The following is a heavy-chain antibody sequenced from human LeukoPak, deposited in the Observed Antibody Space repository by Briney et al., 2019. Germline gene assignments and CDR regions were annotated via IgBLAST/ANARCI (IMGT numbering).Heavy chain of an antibody. CDR1: TYSITSGYY. V-gene: IGHV4-38-2*02. J-gene: IGHJ3*02. Sequence: SETLSLTCTVSTYSITSGYYWGWFRQPPGKGLEWIGSIYHGGSPYYNPSLKSRVTISVDTSKNQFSLKLSSVTAADTAVYFCARDETHDAFDIWGQGTMVTVSS. CDR3: ARDETHDAFDI. CDR2: IYHGGSP.